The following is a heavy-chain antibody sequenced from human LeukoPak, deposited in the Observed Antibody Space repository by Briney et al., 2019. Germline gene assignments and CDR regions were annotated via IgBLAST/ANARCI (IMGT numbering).Heavy chain of an antibody. CDR2: VYSSGST. J-gene: IGHJ3*02. D-gene: IGHD6-6*01. CDR3: ARRPPALGAFDI. CDR1: GDSISSYY. V-gene: IGHV4-59*01. Sequence: SETLSLACTVSGDSISSYYWSWIRQPPGKGREWIGYVYSSGSTNYSPSLKSRVTMSLEMSKNQFSLRLSSVTAADTAVYYCARRPPALGAFDIWGQGTMVSVSP.